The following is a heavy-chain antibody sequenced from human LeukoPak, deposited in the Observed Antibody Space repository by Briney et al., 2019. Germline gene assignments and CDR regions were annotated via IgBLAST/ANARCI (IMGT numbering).Heavy chain of an antibody. J-gene: IGHJ5*02. CDR2: INHSGST. Sequence: SETLSLTCAVYGGSFSGYYWSWIRQPPGKGLEWIGEINHSGSTNYNPSLKSRVTISVDTSKNQFSLKLSSVTAADTAVYYCARDSSYFRNWFDPWGQGTLVTVSS. CDR1: GGSFSGYY. CDR3: ARDSSYFRNWFDP. V-gene: IGHV4-34*01. D-gene: IGHD1-26*01.